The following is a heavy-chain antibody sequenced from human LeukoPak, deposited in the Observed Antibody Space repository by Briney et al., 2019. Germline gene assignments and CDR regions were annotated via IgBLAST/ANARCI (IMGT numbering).Heavy chain of an antibody. CDR2: IYPGESGT. CDR1: GYSFTSYW. V-gene: IGHV5-51*01. D-gene: IGHD5-18*01. CDR3: ARQERIQLWFFNFDY. Sequence: GESLKISCKGSGYSFTSYWIGWVRQMPGKGLEWMGIIYPGESGTRYSPSFQGQVTISADKSISTAYLQWSSLKASDTAMYYCARQERIQLWFFNFDYWGQGTLVTVSS. J-gene: IGHJ4*02.